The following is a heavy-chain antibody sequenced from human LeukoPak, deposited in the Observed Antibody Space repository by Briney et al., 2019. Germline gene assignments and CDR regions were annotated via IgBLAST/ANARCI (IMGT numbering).Heavy chain of an antibody. CDR3: ARQSGSYSSLDY. V-gene: IGHV1-2*02. J-gene: IGHJ4*02. D-gene: IGHD1-26*01. CDR2: INPNSGGT. CDR1: GYTFTGYY. Sequence: ASAKVSCKASGYTFTGYYMHWVRQAPGQGLEWMGWINPNSGGTNYAQKFQGRVTMTRDTSISTAYMELSRLRSDDTAVYYCARQSGSYSSLDYWGQGTLVTVSS.